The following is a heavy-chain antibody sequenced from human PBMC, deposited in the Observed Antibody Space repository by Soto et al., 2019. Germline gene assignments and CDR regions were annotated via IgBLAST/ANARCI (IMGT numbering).Heavy chain of an antibody. CDR3: ARVRGYSSSCLSDFDY. J-gene: IGHJ4*02. CDR1: GGSFSGYY. D-gene: IGHD6-6*01. Sequence: SETLSLTCAVYGGSFSGYYWSWIRQPPGKGLEWIGEINHSGSTNYNPSLKSRVTISVDTSKNQFSLKLSSVTAADTAVYDCARVRGYSSSCLSDFDYWGQGTLVTVS. CDR2: INHSGST. V-gene: IGHV4-34*01.